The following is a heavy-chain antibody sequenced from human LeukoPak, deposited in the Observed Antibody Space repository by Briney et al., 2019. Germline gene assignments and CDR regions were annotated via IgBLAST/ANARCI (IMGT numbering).Heavy chain of an antibody. CDR2: IGTAGDT. CDR3: ANSEQQLELDY. V-gene: IGHV3-13*01. D-gene: IGHD6-13*01. CDR1: GFTFSSYD. Sequence: GGSLRLSCAASGFTFSSYDMHWVRHPTGGGLVWVSGIGTAGDTYYLGSVKGRFTISRDNSKNTLYLQMNSLRAEDTAVYYCANSEQQLELDYWGQGTLVTVSS. J-gene: IGHJ4*02.